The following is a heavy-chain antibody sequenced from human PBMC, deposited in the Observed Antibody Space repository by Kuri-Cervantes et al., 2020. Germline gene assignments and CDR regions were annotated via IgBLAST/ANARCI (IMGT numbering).Heavy chain of an antibody. J-gene: IGHJ6*02. CDR2: IYYSGGT. Sequence: SETLSLTCTVSGGSISSYYWNWIRQPPGKGLEWIGYIYYSGGTNYNPSLKSRVTISVDTSKNQFSLKMNSVTAADTAVYYCARVTPSTMVTLWSYYYYGMDVWGQGTTVTVSS. CDR1: GGSISSYY. V-gene: IGHV4-59*13. CDR3: ARVTPSTMVTLWSYYYYGMDV. D-gene: IGHD4-23*01.